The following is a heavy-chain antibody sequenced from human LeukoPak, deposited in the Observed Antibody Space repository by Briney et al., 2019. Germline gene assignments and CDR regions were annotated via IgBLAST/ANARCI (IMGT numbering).Heavy chain of an antibody. Sequence: PGGSLRLSCAASEFSFSSYIMDWVRQAPGKGLEWVAVISGDGRTTFYADSLKGRFTISRDNAKNSLYLQMNSLRAEDTAVYYCARDRGYSSSSGWFDAFDIWGQGTMVTVSS. CDR1: EFSFSSYI. CDR2: ISGDGRTT. J-gene: IGHJ3*02. D-gene: IGHD6-6*01. V-gene: IGHV3-30*04. CDR3: ARDRGYSSSSGWFDAFDI.